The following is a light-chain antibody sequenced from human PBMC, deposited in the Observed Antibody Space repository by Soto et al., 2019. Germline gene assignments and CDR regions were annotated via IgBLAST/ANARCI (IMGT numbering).Light chain of an antibody. CDR2: EVS. CDR3: SSYAGSNNDV. CDR1: SCDVGAYNY. J-gene: IGLJ1*01. V-gene: IGLV2-8*01. Sequence: QSALTQPPSASGSPGQSVTISCTGTSCDVGAYNYVSWYQFHAGKAPKLIVYEVSKRPSDVPDRFSASKSGNTASLTVSGLQTEDEADYYCSSYAGSNNDVFGIGTKLTVL.